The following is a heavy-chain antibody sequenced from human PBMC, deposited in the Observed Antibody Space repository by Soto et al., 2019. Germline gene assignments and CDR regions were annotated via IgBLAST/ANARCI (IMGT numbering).Heavy chain of an antibody. CDR2: MFYVGAT. D-gene: IGHD2-2*01. Sequence: SETLSLTCSVFGGSISSGDYYWSWIRQPPGKGLEWIGYMFYVGATYYNPSLKSRVTISVDTSKNQFSLKLNSVTAADTAVYHCARVVRFCSSPSCRGRNWFDPWGQGTLVT. V-gene: IGHV4-30-4*01. CDR1: GGSISSGDYY. CDR3: ARVVRFCSSPSCRGRNWFDP. J-gene: IGHJ5*02.